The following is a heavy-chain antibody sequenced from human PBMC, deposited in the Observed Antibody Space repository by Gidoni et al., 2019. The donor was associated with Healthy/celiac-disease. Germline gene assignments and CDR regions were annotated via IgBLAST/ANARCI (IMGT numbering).Heavy chain of an antibody. D-gene: IGHD3-10*01. CDR1: GCNFTRYD. J-gene: IGHJ4*02. Sequence: QVPLVQSGAEVKKPGASVKVSCKASGCNFTRYDINGVRQDTGQGLEWMGWMNPSSGKTGYAQKFQGRVNKTRKTSISTAYMERSSLRAEDTAVYYCARGARFGELWPPNFDYWGQGTLVTVSS. V-gene: IGHV1-8*01. CDR3: ARGARFGELWPPNFDY. CDR2: MNPSSGKT.